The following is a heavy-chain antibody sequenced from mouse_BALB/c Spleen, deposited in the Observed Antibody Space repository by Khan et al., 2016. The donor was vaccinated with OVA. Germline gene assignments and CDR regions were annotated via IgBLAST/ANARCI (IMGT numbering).Heavy chain of an antibody. CDR1: GFTFSDYY. CDR2: ISDGGIFT. D-gene: IGHD2-14*01. CDR3: ARAYYRYDERVAS. J-gene: IGHJ3*01. V-gene: IGHV5-4*02. Sequence: EVQLVESGGGLVKPGGSLTLSCAASGFTFSDYYMYWVRQTPEKRLEWVATISDGGIFTYYLDSVKGRFTISSDNAKNNLYLQMTSLKSEDSAMDYCARAYYRYDERVASWGQGTLVTVSA.